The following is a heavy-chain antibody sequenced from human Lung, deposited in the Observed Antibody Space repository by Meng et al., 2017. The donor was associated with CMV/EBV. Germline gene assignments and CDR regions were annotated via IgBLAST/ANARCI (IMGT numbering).Heavy chain of an antibody. CDR3: ARAGRSYLYYFDD. J-gene: IGHJ4*02. V-gene: IGHV6-1*01. CDR2: TFYRSKWYN. D-gene: IGHD3-22*01. Sequence: SXAISGGSVSSNSAAWNWLRQSPSRGLEWLGTTFYRSKWYNNYGVYVRSRITINADTSKNQLSLQLTSVTPEDTAVYFCARAGRSYLYYFDDWGQGXLVTVSS. CDR1: GGSVSSNSAA.